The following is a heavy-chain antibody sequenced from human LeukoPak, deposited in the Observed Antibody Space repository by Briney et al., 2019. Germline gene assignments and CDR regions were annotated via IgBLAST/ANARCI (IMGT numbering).Heavy chain of an antibody. J-gene: IGHJ5*02. CDR3: ARATGYCSSTSCYPSNWFDP. Sequence: SQTPSLTCAVSGGSISSGGYSWSWIRQPPGKGLEWIGYIYHSGSTYYNPSLKSRVTISVDRSKNQFSLKLSSVTAADTAVYYCARATGYCSSTSCYPSNWFDPWGQGTLVTVSS. CDR2: IYHSGST. D-gene: IGHD2-2*01. V-gene: IGHV4-30-2*01. CDR1: GGSISSGGYS.